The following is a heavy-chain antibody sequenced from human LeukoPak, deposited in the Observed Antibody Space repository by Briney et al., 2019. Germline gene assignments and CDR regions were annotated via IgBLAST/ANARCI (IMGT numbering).Heavy chain of an antibody. Sequence: GGSLRLSCAASGFTFDDYAMHWVRQAPGKGLEWVSGISWNSGSIGYADSVKGRFTISRDNAKNSLYLQMNSLRAEDMALYYCARGRCSSTSCPYASWGQGTLVTVSS. CDR2: ISWNSGSI. CDR3: ARGRCSSTSCPYAS. J-gene: IGHJ4*02. V-gene: IGHV3-9*03. D-gene: IGHD2-2*01. CDR1: GFTFDDYA.